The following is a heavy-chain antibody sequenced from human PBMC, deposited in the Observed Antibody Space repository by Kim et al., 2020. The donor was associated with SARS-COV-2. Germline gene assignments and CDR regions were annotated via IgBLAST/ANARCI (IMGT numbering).Heavy chain of an antibody. V-gene: IGHV4-38-2*02. J-gene: IGHJ5*02. Sequence: SETLSLTCTVSGYSISSGYYWGWIRQPPGKGLEWIGSIYHSGSTYYNPSLKSRVTISVDTSKNQFSLKLSSVTAADTAVYYCARFIAVARSGTWGQGTLVTVSS. CDR2: IYHSGST. CDR3: ARFIAVARSGT. D-gene: IGHD6-19*01. CDR1: GYSISSGYY.